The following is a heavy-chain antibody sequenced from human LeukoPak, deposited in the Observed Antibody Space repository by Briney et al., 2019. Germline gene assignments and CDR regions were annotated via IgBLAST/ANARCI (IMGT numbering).Heavy chain of an antibody. J-gene: IGHJ4*02. CDR1: GFTLSNYW. V-gene: IGHV3-7*03. CDR3: ARSRYCTNGICSYFDY. CDR2: IKQDGSED. D-gene: IGHD2-8*01. Sequence: GGSLRLSCAASGFTLSNYWMSWVRQASGKGLDWVANIKQDGSEDYYVDSVKGRFTIPRDNAKNSLYLQMNSLRAEDTAVYYCARSRYCTNGICSYFDYWGQGTLVTVSS.